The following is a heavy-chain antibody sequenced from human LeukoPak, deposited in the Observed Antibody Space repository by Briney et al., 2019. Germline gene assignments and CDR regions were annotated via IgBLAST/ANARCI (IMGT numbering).Heavy chain of an antibody. V-gene: IGHV3-48*01. CDR2: ISSSSSTI. CDR1: GFTFSSYN. CDR3: ARARDSGSYWGFYFDY. D-gene: IGHD1-26*01. J-gene: IGHJ4*02. Sequence: AGGSLRLSCAASGFTFSSYNMNWVRQAPGKGLEWISYISSSSSTIYYADSVKGRFTVSRDNAKNSLYLQMNGLRAEDTAVYYCARARDSGSYWGFYFDYWGRGTLVTVSS.